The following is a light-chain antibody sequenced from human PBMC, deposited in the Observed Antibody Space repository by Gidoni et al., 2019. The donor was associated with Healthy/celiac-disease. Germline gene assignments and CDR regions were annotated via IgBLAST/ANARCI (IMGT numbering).Light chain of an antibody. V-gene: IGKV1-39*01. J-gene: IGKJ1*01. CDR1: QSISSY. CDR2: AAS. CDR3: QHSYSTLWT. Sequence: LQMTHSPSSLSAAVGDRVTITCRASQSISSYLNWYQQNPGKAPKLLIYAASSLQSGDPSRFSGSGSGTDFTLTSSLLQPEDFATYYCQHSYSTLWTFGQGTKVEIK.